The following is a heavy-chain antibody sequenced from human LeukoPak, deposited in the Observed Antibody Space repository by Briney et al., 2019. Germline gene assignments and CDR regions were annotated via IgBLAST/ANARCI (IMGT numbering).Heavy chain of an antibody. V-gene: IGHV1-69*01. CDR3: ARGGDSRGWYAPYDY. D-gene: IGHD6-19*01. Sequence: SVKVSCKASGGTFSSYAISWVRQAPGQGLEWMGGIIPIFGTANYAQKFQGRVTITADESTSTAYMELSSLRSEDTAVYYCARGGDSRGWYAPYDYGGQGTLVTVSS. CDR2: IIPIFGTA. J-gene: IGHJ4*02. CDR1: GGTFSSYA.